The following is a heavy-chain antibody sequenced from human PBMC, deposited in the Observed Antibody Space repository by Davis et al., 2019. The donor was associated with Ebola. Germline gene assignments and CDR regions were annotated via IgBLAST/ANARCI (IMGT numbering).Heavy chain of an antibody. J-gene: IGHJ4*02. V-gene: IGHV3-30*03. Sequence: GESLKISCAASGFTFSSYGMHWVRQAPGKGLEWVAVISYDGSNKYYADSVKGRFTISRDNSKNTLYLQMNSLRAEDTAVYYCAGGHDYLDLLDYWGQGTLVTVSS. CDR3: AGGHDYLDLLDY. D-gene: IGHD2/OR15-2a*01. CDR1: GFTFSSYG. CDR2: ISYDGSNK.